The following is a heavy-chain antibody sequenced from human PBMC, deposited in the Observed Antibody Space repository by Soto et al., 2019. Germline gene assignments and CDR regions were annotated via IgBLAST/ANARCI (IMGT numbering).Heavy chain of an antibody. CDR2: INPNTGGT. D-gene: IGHD6-19*01. CDR1: GYTFIGYY. V-gene: IGHV1-2*04. Sequence: QVQLVQSGAEVKKPGASVKVSCKTSGYTFIGYYIHWVRQAPGQGLECMGWINPNTGGTNYAQKFQGWVTVTRDTSISTAYMELTRLTSDDTAVYYCARSLSVAVPDTRNMDVWGQGTTVTVSS. CDR3: ARSLSVAVPDTRNMDV. J-gene: IGHJ6*02.